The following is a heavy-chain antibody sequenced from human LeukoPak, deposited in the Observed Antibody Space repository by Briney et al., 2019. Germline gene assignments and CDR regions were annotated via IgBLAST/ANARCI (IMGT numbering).Heavy chain of an antibody. V-gene: IGHV4-59*08. Sequence: SETLSLTCTVSGGSISSYYWSWIRQPPGKGLEWIGYIYYSGSTNYNPSLKSRVTISGDTSKNQFSLKLSSVTAADTAVYYCARQGRAVASDPDYWGQGTLVTVSS. CDR2: IYYSGST. J-gene: IGHJ4*02. CDR1: GGSISSYY. D-gene: IGHD6-19*01. CDR3: ARQGRAVASDPDY.